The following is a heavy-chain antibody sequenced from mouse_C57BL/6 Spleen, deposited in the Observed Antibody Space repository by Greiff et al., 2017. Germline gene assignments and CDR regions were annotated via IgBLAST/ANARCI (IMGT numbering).Heavy chain of an antibody. J-gene: IGHJ2*01. CDR3: TRGGRVLGYYFDY. Sequence: QVQLKQSGAELVRPGASVTLSCKASGYTFTDYEMHWVKQTPVHGLEWIGAIDPETGGTAYNQKFKGKAILTADKSSSTAYMELRSLTSEDSAVYYCTRGGRVLGYYFDYWGQGTTLTVSS. D-gene: IGHD1-1*01. V-gene: IGHV1-15*01. CDR2: IDPETGGT. CDR1: GYTFTDYE.